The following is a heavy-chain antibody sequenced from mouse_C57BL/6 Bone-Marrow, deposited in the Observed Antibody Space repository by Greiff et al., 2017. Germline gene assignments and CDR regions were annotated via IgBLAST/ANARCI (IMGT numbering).Heavy chain of an antibody. CDR2: INPYNGGT. CDR1: GYTFTDYY. J-gene: IGHJ1*03. Sequence: VQLQQSGPVLVKPGASVKMSCKASGYTFTDYYMNWVKQSHGKSLEWIGVINPYNGGTSYNQKFKGKATLTVDKSSSTAYMELNSLTSEDSAVYYCARDPPYYDGTRYFDVWGTGTTVTVSS. V-gene: IGHV1-19*01. CDR3: ARDPPYYDGTRYFDV. D-gene: IGHD1-1*01.